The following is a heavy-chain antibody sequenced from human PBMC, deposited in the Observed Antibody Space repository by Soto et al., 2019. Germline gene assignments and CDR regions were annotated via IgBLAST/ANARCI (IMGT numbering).Heavy chain of an antibody. D-gene: IGHD6-13*01. CDR2: FDPEDGET. Sequence: ASVKVSCKVSGYTLTELSMHWVRQAPGKGLEWMGGFDPEDGETIYAQKFQGRVTMTEDTSTDTAYMELSSLRSEDTAVYYCATVFDARIAAGSTVCFDPWGRGTLVTVSS. V-gene: IGHV1-24*01. J-gene: IGHJ5*02. CDR3: ATVFDARIAAGSTVCFDP. CDR1: GYTLTELS.